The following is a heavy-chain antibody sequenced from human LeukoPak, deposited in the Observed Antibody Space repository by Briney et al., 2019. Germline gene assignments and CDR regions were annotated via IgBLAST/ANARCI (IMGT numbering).Heavy chain of an antibody. V-gene: IGHV1-24*01. J-gene: IGHJ6*02. CDR3: ATGVAALKEAYYYGMDV. CDR2: FDPEDGET. Sequence: GASVKVSCKVSGYTLTELSRHWVRQAPGKGLEWMGGFDPEDGETIYAQKFQGRVTMTEDTSTDTAYMELSSLRSEDTAVYYCATGVAALKEAYYYGMDVWGQGTTVTVSS. D-gene: IGHD6-19*01. CDR1: GYTLTELS.